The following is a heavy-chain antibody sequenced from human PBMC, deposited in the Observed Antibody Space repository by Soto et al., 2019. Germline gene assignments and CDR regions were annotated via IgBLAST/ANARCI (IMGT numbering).Heavy chain of an antibody. V-gene: IGHV3-30-3*01. CDR2: ISYDGSNK. D-gene: IGHD2-2*01. Sequence: QVQLVESGGGVVQPGRSLRLSCAASGFTFSSYAMHWVRQAPGKGPEWVAVISYDGSNKYYADSVKGRFTISRDNSKNTLYLQMNSLRAEDTAVYYCARDNVVVPADLYYFDYWGQGTLVTVSS. J-gene: IGHJ4*02. CDR3: ARDNVVVPADLYYFDY. CDR1: GFTFSSYA.